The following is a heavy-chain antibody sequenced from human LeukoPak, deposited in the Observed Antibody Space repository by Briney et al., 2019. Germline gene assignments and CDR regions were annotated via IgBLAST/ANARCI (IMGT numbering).Heavy chain of an antibody. CDR2: INHSGRA. CDR1: GASIRSSY. D-gene: IGHD5-24*01. Sequence: ASETLSLTCTVSGASIRSSYLSWIRQPPGKGLEWIGEINHSGRAKYNPSLKSRVTISLETSNNAFSLKVSSVTAADTAVYYCAAELDGYKTFDQWGQGTLVTVSS. CDR3: AAELDGYKTFDQ. V-gene: IGHV4-34*01. J-gene: IGHJ4*02.